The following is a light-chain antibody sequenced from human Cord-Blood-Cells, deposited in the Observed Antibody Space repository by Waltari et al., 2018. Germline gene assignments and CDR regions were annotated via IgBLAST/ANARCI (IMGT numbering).Light chain of an antibody. CDR1: SANIGSNT. Sequence: QSVLTQPHSASGTPGPRVTISCSGSSANIGSNTVNLYQQLPGTAPKLLIYSNNQRPSGVPDRFSGSKSGTSASLAISGLQSEDEADYYCAAWDDSLNGYVFGTGTKVTVL. V-gene: IGLV1-44*01. CDR2: SNN. CDR3: AAWDDSLNGYV. J-gene: IGLJ1*01.